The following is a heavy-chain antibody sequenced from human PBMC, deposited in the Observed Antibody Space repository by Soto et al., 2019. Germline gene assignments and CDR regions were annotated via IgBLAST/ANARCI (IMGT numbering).Heavy chain of an antibody. CDR2: IYNTVST. J-gene: IGHJ4*02. CDR3: ARGSDVDKVAS. CDR1: GGSVSSGGYF. Sequence: PSETLSLTCTVSGGSVSSGGYFWSWIRQSPGKGLEWIGHIYNTVSTYGNPSLESRLTISVDTSMNQFSLRLNSVTAADTAVYFCARGSDVDKVASWGQGTLVTVSS. D-gene: IGHD2-21*01. V-gene: IGHV4-30-4*01.